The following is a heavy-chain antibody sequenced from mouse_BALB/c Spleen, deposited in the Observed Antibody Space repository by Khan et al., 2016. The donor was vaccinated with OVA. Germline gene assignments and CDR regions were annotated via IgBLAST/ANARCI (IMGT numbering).Heavy chain of an antibody. CDR3: SMGRTY. CDR2: ISYSGRT. J-gene: IGHJ3*01. Sequence: VQLKQSGPGLVKPSQSLSLTCTVTGYSITSDYAWNWIRQFPGNKLEWMGYISYSGRTSYHPSLKSRISVTRDTSKNQFFLQLNSVTTEDTATYYCSMGRTYWGQGTLVTVSA. D-gene: IGHD4-1*01. V-gene: IGHV3-2*02. CDR1: GYSITSDYA.